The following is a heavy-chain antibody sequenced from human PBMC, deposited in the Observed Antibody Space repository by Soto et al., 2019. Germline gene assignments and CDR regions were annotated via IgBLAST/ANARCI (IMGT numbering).Heavy chain of an antibody. CDR3: AREMVRGVGSDY. D-gene: IGHD3-10*01. CDR2: ISTYNGNT. J-gene: IGHJ4*02. Sequence: GASVKVSFNASGYTCNHYSITLVRQALGQGLEWMGWISTYNGNTKYAQKLQGRVTMTTDTSTNTAYMELRSLRSDDTAVFYCAREMVRGVGSDYWGQGT. V-gene: IGHV1-18*01. CDR1: GYTCNHYS.